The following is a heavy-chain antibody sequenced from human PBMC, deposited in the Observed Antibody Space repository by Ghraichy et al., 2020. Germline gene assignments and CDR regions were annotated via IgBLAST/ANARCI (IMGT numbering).Heavy chain of an antibody. D-gene: IGHD5-24*01. V-gene: IGHV4-39*01. Sequence: SETLSLTCTVSGGSISSSSYYWGWIRQPPGKGLEGIGSIYYSWSTYYNPSLKSRVTISVDTSKNQFSLKLSSVTAADTAVYYCASGVEMATTPGWFDPWGQGTLVTVSS. CDR3: ASGVEMATTPGWFDP. CDR1: GGSISSSSYY. CDR2: IYYSWST. J-gene: IGHJ5*02.